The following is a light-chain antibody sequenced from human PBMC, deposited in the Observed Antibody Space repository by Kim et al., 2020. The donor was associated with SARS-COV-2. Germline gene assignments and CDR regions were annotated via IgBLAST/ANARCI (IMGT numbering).Light chain of an antibody. CDR2: ATS. V-gene: IGKV1-39*01. CDR3: QQSYSTPLT. Sequence: ASVGDRVTITCRASQGIFNYLNWYHQKPGKAPKLLIYATSNLQSGVPSRFSGVGSETDFTLTISSLHPDDFGTYYCQQSYSTPLTFGGGTKVEIK. J-gene: IGKJ4*01. CDR1: QGIFNY.